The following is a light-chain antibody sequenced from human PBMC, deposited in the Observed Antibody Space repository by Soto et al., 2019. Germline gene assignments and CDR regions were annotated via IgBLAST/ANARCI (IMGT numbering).Light chain of an antibody. Sequence: HSALTQPASVSGSPGQSITISCTGTSSDVGGYNYVSWYQQHPGKAPKLMIYEVSNRPSGVSNRFSGYKSGNTASLTISGLQAEDEADYYCSSYTSSSLGVFGGGTKLTVL. V-gene: IGLV2-14*01. CDR3: SSYTSSSLGV. CDR1: SSDVGGYNY. CDR2: EVS. J-gene: IGLJ2*01.